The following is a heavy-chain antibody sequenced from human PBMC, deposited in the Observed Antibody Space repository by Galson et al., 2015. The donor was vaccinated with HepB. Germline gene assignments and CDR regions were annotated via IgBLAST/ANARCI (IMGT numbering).Heavy chain of an antibody. CDR2: ISAYNGNT. D-gene: IGHD3-22*01. CDR3: ARESSYYYDSSGYYPGIFDY. V-gene: IGHV1-18*01. J-gene: IGHJ4*02. Sequence: SVKVSCKASGYTFTSYGISWVRQAPGQGLEWMGWISAYNGNTNYAQKLQGRVTMTADTSTSTAYMELRSLRSDDTAVYYCARESSYYYDSSGYYPGIFDYWGQGTLVTVSS. CDR1: GYTFTSYG.